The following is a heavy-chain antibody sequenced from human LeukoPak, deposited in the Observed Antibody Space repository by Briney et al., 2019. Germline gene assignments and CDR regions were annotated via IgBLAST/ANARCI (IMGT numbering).Heavy chain of an antibody. J-gene: IGHJ6*04. V-gene: IGHV3-21*01. CDR1: GFTLTSHS. D-gene: IGHD2-2*02. CDR2: IRSSSSYI. CDR3: AREFSVVVPAAIRYYYYGMDV. Sequence: RGSLRLSCAPSGFTLTSHSMNWVRPAPGKGLEWVSSIRSSSSYIYYADSVKGQFTNYRDNANTTLYLKMKSLRAEDTAVYYCAREFSVVVPAAIRYYYYGMDVWGKGTTVTVSS.